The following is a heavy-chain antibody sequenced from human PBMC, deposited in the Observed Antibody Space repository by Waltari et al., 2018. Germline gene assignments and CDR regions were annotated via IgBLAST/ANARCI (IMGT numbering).Heavy chain of an antibody. CDR2: IFYFGGGT. Sequence: QLQLQESGPGLVKPSETLSLTCTVSGGSINTGGHYWVWIRQAPGKGRGWIGSIFYFGGGTFYAPSLKSRVSFSVDTSKNHFSLSLRSATAADTAVYFCARRSDYFDGSLDFGMDVWGQGTTVTVSS. J-gene: IGHJ6*02. D-gene: IGHD3-22*01. CDR1: GGSINTGGHY. CDR3: ARRSDYFDGSLDFGMDV. V-gene: IGHV4-39*02.